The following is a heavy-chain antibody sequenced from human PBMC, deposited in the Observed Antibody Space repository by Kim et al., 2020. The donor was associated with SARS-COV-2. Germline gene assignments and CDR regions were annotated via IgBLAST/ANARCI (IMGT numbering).Heavy chain of an antibody. CDR2: IYSGGST. V-gene: IGHV3-66*01. CDR1: GFTVSSNY. Sequence: GGSLRLSCAASGFTVSSNYMSWVRQAPGKGLEWVSVIYSGGSTYYADSVKGRFTISRDNSKNTLYLQMNSMRAEDPAVYYCARDTYGDYPGNYWGQGTLVTVSS. CDR3: ARDTYGDYPGNY. J-gene: IGHJ4*02. D-gene: IGHD4-17*01.